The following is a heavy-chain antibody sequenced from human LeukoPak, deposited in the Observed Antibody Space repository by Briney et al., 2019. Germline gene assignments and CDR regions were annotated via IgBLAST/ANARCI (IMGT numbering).Heavy chain of an antibody. D-gene: IGHD6-19*01. J-gene: IGHJ4*02. V-gene: IGHV1-18*01. Sequence: ASVKVSCKASGYTFTSYGICWVRQAPGQGLEWMGWISAYNGNTNYAQKLQGRVTMTTDTSTGTAYMELRSLRSDDTAVYYCARDPTIAVADYYFDYWGQGTLVTVSS. CDR3: ARDPTIAVADYYFDY. CDR1: GYTFTSYG. CDR2: ISAYNGNT.